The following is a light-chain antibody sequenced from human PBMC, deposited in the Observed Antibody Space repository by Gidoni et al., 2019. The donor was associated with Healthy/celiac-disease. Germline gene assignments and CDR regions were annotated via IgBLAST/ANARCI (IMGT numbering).Light chain of an antibody. CDR3: QVWDSSTDV. Sequence: SYELTRPLSVSVALGQTARITCGGNNIGSKNVHWYQQKPGQAPVLVIYRDSNRPSGIPERFSGSNSGNTATLTISRAQAGDEADYYCQVWDSSTDVFGTGTKVTVL. J-gene: IGLJ1*01. CDR1: NIGSKN. V-gene: IGLV3-9*01. CDR2: RDS.